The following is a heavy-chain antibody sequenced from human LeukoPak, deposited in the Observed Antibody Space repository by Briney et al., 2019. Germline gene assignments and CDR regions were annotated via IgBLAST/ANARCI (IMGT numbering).Heavy chain of an antibody. V-gene: IGHV3-33*01. Sequence: GGSLRLSCVASGFIFSNYGMHWVRQAPGKGLEWLALIWYEGQTKFYADSVKGRFTISRDNSGNTLFLHMTNLRVEDTAVYYCAREWGRIAVAGGPGYWGQGALVTVSS. CDR1: GFIFSNYG. CDR3: AREWGRIAVAGGPGY. D-gene: IGHD6-19*01. CDR2: IWYEGQTK. J-gene: IGHJ4*02.